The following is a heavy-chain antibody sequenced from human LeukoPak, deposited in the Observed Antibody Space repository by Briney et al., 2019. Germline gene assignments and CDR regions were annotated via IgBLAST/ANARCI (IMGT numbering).Heavy chain of an antibody. CDR2: IYTSGST. CDR1: GGSISGGSYH. D-gene: IGHD3-3*01. J-gene: IGHJ4*02. V-gene: IGHV4-61*02. Sequence: SQTLSLTCTVSGGSISGGSYHWSWIRQPAGKGLEWIVRIYTSGSTNYNPSLESRATISVDTSKNQFSLKLSSVTAADTAVYYCARGAYDFWSGYYTRAFDYWGQGTLVTVSS. CDR3: ARGAYDFWSGYYTRAFDY.